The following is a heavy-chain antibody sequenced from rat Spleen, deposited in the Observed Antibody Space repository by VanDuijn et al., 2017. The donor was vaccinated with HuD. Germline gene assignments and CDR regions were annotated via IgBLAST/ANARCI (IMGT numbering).Heavy chain of an antibody. CDR3: ARPRLMYSTDYWYFDF. CDR2: ISYDGSST. D-gene: IGHD1-6*01. Sequence: EVQLVESDGGLVQPGRSLKLSCAASGFTFSDYYMAWVRQAPTKGLEWVATISYDGSSTYYRDSVKGRFTISRDNAKSTLYLQMDSLRSEDTATYYCARPRLMYSTDYWYFDFWGPGTMVTVSS. V-gene: IGHV5-29*01. CDR1: GFTFSDYY. J-gene: IGHJ1*01.